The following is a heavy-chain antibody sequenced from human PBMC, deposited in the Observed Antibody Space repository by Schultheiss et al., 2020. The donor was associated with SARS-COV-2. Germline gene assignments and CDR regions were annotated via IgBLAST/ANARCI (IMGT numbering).Heavy chain of an antibody. D-gene: IGHD6-19*01. CDR2: INHSGST. Sequence: SETLSLTCTVSGGSISSYYWSWIRQHPGKGLEWIGEINHSGSTNYNPSLKSRVTISVDTSKNQFSLKLSSVTAADTAVYYCASTFGYSSGWYSYWGQGTLVTVSS. CDR1: GGSISSYY. CDR3: ASTFGYSSGWYSY. J-gene: IGHJ4*02. V-gene: IGHV4-34*01.